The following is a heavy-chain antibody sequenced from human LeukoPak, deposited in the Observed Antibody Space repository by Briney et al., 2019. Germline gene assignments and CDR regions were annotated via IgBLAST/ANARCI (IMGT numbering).Heavy chain of an antibody. Sequence: GGSLRLSCAASGFTVSSNYMSWVRQAPGKGLEWVSVIYSGGSTYYADSVKGRFTISRHNSKNTLYLQMNSLRAEDTAVYYCARGGTVTTSGYYYYYYGMDVWGQGTTVTVSS. V-gene: IGHV3-53*04. CDR3: ARGGTVTTSGYYYYYYGMDV. CDR2: IYSGGST. J-gene: IGHJ6*02. D-gene: IGHD4-17*01. CDR1: GFTVSSNY.